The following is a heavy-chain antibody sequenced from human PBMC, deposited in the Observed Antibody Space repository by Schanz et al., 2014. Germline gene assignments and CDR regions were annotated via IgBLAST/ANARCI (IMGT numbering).Heavy chain of an antibody. CDR2: MSYNGNT. CDR3: VRDAGWAFGDYHGMDV. CDR1: GYPFSNYG. Sequence: QVQMVQSGAEVKKPGASVKVSCKASGYPFSNYGISWLRQAPGQGFEWMAWMSYNGNTKYAQSLQGRVTVTRDTSTSTSYMELRSLTSDDTAVYYCVRDAGWAFGDYHGMDVWGQGTSVNVSS. V-gene: IGHV1-18*01. J-gene: IGHJ6*02. D-gene: IGHD3-10*01.